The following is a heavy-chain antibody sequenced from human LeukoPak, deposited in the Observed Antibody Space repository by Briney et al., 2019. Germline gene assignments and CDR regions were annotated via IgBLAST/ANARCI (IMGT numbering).Heavy chain of an antibody. CDR2: INPNSGGT. CDR3: ARDLSADTYGAFDI. CDR1: GYTFTVYY. J-gene: IGHJ3*02. Sequence: ASVKVSCKASGYTFTVYYMHWVRQAPGQGLEWMGWINPNSGGTNYAQKFQGRVTMTRDTSISTAYMELSRLRSDDTAVYYCARDLSADTYGAFDIWGQGTMVTVSS. D-gene: IGHD5-18*01. V-gene: IGHV1-2*02.